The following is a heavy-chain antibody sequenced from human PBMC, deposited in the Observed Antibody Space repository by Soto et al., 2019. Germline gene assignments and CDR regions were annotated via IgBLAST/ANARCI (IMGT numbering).Heavy chain of an antibody. Sequence: SETLSLTCAVYGGSFSGYYWSWIRQPPGKGLEWIGEINHSGSTNYNPSLKSRVTISVDTSKNQFSLKLSSVTAADTAVYYCASRTYYDFWSGYYTGNFDYWGQGTLVTVS. CDR2: INHSGST. D-gene: IGHD3-3*01. J-gene: IGHJ4*02. CDR1: GGSFSGYY. V-gene: IGHV4-34*01. CDR3: ASRTYYDFWSGYYTGNFDY.